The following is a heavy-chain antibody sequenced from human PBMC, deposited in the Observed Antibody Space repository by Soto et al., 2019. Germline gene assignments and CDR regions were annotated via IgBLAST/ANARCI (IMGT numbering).Heavy chain of an antibody. CDR2: ISSSSSTI. Sequence: PGGSLRLSCAASGFTFSSYSMNWVRQAPGKGLEWVSYISSSSSTIYYADSVKGRFTISRDNAKNSLYLQMNSLRDEDTAVYYCARDLAAPWLLLPPDRHYYYGMDVWGQGTRVTVSS. D-gene: IGHD3-22*01. CDR3: ARDLAAPWLLLPPDRHYYYGMDV. CDR1: GFTFSSYS. V-gene: IGHV3-48*02. J-gene: IGHJ6*02.